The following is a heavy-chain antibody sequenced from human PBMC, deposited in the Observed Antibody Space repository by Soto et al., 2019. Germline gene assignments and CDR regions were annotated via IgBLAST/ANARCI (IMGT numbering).Heavy chain of an antibody. CDR1: GYSISNGYY. CDR3: ARAFYYEVAGWFDP. J-gene: IGHJ5*02. V-gene: IGHV4-38-2*01. Sequence: SETLSLTCAVSGYSISNGYYWGWIRQPPGKGLEWIGSIFRSGNTYYNPSLKSRVTISVDTSKNQFSLKLNSVTAADTAVYSCARAFYYEVAGWFDPWGPGTLVTVS. D-gene: IGHD3-22*01. CDR2: IFRSGNT.